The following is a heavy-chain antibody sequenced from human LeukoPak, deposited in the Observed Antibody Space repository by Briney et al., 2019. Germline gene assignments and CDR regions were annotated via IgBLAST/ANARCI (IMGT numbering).Heavy chain of an antibody. D-gene: IGHD3-3*01. Sequence: ASVKVSCTASGYTFTGYGISWVRQAPGQGLEWMGWISAYNGNTNYAQKLQGRVTMTTDTSTSTAYMELRSLRSDDTAVYYCARAPISYDFWSGYYHYFDYWGQGTLVTVSS. J-gene: IGHJ4*02. CDR1: GYTFTGYG. CDR2: ISAYNGNT. CDR3: ARAPISYDFWSGYYHYFDY. V-gene: IGHV1-18*01.